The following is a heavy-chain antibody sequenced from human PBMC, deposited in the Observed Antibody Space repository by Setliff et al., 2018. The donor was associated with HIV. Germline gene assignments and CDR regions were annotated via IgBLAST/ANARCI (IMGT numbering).Heavy chain of an antibody. CDR1: GGSISGGSYY. CDR2: IYTSGST. V-gene: IGHV4-61*02. CDR3: ARDRCSRCYRFDY. Sequence: PSETLSLTCTVSGGSISGGSYYWSWIRQPAGKGLEWIGRIYTSGSTNYNPSLKSRVTISVDTSKTQFSLKLSSVTAAVTAGYYCARDRCSRCYRFDYWGQGTLVTVSS. D-gene: IGHD6-19*01. J-gene: IGHJ4*02.